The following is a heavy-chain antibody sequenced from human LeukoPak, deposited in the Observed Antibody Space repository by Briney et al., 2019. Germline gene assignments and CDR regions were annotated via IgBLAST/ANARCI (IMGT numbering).Heavy chain of an antibody. CDR2: INTDTGNP. Sequence: ASVKVSCEASGYTFTTYGVNWVRQAPGQGLEGMGWINTDTGNPTYAQGFTGRFVFSLDTSVSTAYLQISSLKAEDTAVYYCARATAICSSTSCYRWGFDYWGQGTLVTVSS. V-gene: IGHV7-4-1*02. D-gene: IGHD2-2*02. CDR3: ARATAICSSTSCYRWGFDY. J-gene: IGHJ4*02. CDR1: GYTFTTYG.